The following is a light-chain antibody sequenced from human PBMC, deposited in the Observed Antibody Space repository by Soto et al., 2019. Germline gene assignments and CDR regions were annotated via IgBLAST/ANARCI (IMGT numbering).Light chain of an antibody. V-gene: IGKV1-9*01. CDR2: AAS. CDR3: QQRNTYTFT. J-gene: IGKJ4*01. CDR1: QGISSY. Sequence: DIQLTQSPSFLSASVGDSVTITGRASQGISSYLAWYQQKPWKAPKLRIYAASTLQSGVPSRFSGSESGTEFTLTISSLQPEDLATYYCQQRNTYTFTFGGGTKVEIK.